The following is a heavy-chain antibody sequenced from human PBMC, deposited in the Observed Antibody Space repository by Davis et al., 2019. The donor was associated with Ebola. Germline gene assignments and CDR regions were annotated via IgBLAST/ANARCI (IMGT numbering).Heavy chain of an antibody. CDR3: AAVGYYYGMDV. J-gene: IGHJ6*02. V-gene: IGHV3-33*01. CDR1: GFTFSSYG. CDR2: IWYDGSNK. Sequence: GESLKTPCAASGFTFSSYGMHWVRQAPGKGLEWVATIWYDGSNKYLADSVKGRFTISRDNSKNTLYLQVNSLRVEDTAVYYCAAVGYYYGMDVWGQGTTVTVSS.